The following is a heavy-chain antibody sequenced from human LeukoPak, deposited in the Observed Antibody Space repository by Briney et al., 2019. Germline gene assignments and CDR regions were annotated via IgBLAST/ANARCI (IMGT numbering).Heavy chain of an antibody. CDR1: GGSISSYY. Sequence: SETLSLTCTVSGGSISSYYWSWIRQPPGKGLEWIGYIYYSGSTNYNPSLKSRVTISVDTSKNQFSLKLSSVTAADTAVYYCARLNPAKGAAGTPIDYWGQGTLVTVSS. V-gene: IGHV4-59*01. CDR2: IYYSGST. J-gene: IGHJ4*02. CDR3: ARLNPAKGAAGTPIDY. D-gene: IGHD6-13*01.